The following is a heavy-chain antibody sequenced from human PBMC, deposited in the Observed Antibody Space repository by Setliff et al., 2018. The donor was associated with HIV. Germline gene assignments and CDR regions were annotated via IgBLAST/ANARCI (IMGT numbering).Heavy chain of an antibody. V-gene: IGHV4-34*01. Sequence: SETLSLTCAFNGGSFSGYYWMWIRQSPGEGLEWIGENNHSGNTNYNPSLKSRVTMSGDTSKNQFSLNLTSVTAADTAVYFCARGLGRGSGTYYNPPGYWGPGTLVTVSS. CDR1: GGSFSGYY. D-gene: IGHD3-10*01. CDR3: ARGLGRGSGTYYNPPGY. J-gene: IGHJ4*02. CDR2: NNHSGNT.